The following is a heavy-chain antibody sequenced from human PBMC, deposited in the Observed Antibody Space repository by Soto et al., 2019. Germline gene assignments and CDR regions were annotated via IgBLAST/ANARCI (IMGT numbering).Heavy chain of an antibody. CDR3: ARSPNDHHYYYYGMDV. D-gene: IGHD1-1*01. CDR2: INSDGSST. CDR1: GFTFSSDW. J-gene: IGHJ6*02. V-gene: IGHV3-74*01. Sequence: GGSLRLSCAASGFTFSSDWMHWVRQAPGKGLVWVSRINSDGSSTSYTDSVKGRFTISRDNAKNTLYLQMNSLRAEDTAVYYCARSPNDHHYYYYGMDVWGQGTTVTVSS.